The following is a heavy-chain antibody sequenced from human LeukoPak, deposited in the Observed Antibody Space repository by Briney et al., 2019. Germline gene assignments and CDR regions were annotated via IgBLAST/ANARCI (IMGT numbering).Heavy chain of an antibody. CDR1: GGSISSYY. V-gene: IGHV4-59*01. CDR2: IYYSGST. J-gene: IGHJ2*01. CDR3: ARDVGLWYFDL. Sequence: SETLSLTCTVSGGSISSYYWSWIRQPPGKGLEWIGYIYYSGSTNYNPSLKSRVTISVDTSKNQFSLKLSSVTAADTAVYYCARDVGLWYFDLWGRGTLVTVSS.